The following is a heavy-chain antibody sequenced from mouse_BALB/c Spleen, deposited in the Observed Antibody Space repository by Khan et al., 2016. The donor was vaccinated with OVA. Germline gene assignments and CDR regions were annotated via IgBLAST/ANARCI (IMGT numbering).Heavy chain of an antibody. D-gene: IGHD3-2*02. CDR3: IRSGYASLAY. Sequence: VKLLESGAELVKTGASVKLSCKASGYTFSSYYLYWVKQRPGQGLEWIGEINPSNGGSNFNEKFKSKATLTVDKSSYTAYMQLSSLTSEDSAVYYCIRSGYASLAYWGQGTLVTVSA. J-gene: IGHJ3*01. CDR1: GYTFSSYY. V-gene: IGHV1S81*02. CDR2: INPSNGGS.